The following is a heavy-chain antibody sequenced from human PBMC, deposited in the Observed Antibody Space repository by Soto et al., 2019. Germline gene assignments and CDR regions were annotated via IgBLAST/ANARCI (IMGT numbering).Heavy chain of an antibody. V-gene: IGHV3-30*18. J-gene: IGHJ4*02. Sequence: QEQLVESGGGVVLPGRSLRLSCAASGFTFNTFGMHWVRQAPGKGLEWVAVISYDGSDKYYSDSVRGRLTISRDNSMNTLYLQMNSLRTEDTAVYYCAKSPNFYCSSYHCYKYYFDYWGQGTLVTVSS. CDR1: GFTFNTFG. CDR2: ISYDGSDK. CDR3: AKSPNFYCSSYHCYKYYFDY. D-gene: IGHD2-2*01.